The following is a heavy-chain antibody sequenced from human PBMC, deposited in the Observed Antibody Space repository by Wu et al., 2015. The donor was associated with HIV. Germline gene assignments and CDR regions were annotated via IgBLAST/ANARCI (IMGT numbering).Heavy chain of an antibody. Sequence: QVQLVQSGAEVKKPGSSVRVSCKTSGGTFSSYGFSWVRQVPGQGLEWMGRINPSGGSTIYAEAFEGRITVTTDTSMKTVYMELESLTSRDTAMYFCARDATPITTEFDYWGQGTLITVSS. J-gene: IGHJ4*02. CDR2: INPSGGST. D-gene: IGHD4-11*01. V-gene: IGHV1-69*04. CDR3: ARDATPITTEFDY. CDR1: GGTFSSYG.